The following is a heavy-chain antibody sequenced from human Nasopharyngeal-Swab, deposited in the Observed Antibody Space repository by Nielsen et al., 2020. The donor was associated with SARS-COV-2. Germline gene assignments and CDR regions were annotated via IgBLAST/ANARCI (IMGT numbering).Heavy chain of an antibody. D-gene: IGHD1-26*01. J-gene: IGHJ4*02. V-gene: IGHV3-15*01. CDR1: EFPLSNTW. Sequence: LTRAASEFPLSNTWMSLVRQAPGKGPEWVGRIKDKTDGGTTDYAAPVKGRFTISRDDSKNALYLQMNSLKTEDTAVYYCTTDSGGSHYWGQGTLVTVSS. CDR2: IKDKTDGGTT. CDR3: TTDSGGSHY.